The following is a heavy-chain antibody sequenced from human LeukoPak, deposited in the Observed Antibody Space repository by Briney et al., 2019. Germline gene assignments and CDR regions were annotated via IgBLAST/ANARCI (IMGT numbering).Heavy chain of an antibody. D-gene: IGHD2-2*01. CDR1: GGSISSGDYY. CDR2: IYYSGST. J-gene: IGHJ3*02. CDR3: ARVGSSTTLDAFDS. Sequence: PSETLSLTCTVSGGSISSGDYYWSWIRQPPGKGLEWIGYIYYSGSTYYNPSLKSRVTISVDTSKNQFSQKLSSVTAADTAVYYCARVGSSTTLDAFDSWGQGTMVTVSS. V-gene: IGHV4-30-4*08.